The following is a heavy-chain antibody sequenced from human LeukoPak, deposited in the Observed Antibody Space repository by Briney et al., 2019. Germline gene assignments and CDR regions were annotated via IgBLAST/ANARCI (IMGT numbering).Heavy chain of an antibody. CDR2: IYTSGST. Sequence: PSETLSLTCTVSGGSISSYYWSWIRQPAGKGLEWIGRIYTSGSTNYNPSLKSRVTISVDTSKNQFSLKLSSVTAADTAVYYCAREITIFGVDPESNWFDPWGQGTLVTVSS. D-gene: IGHD3-3*01. CDR3: AREITIFGVDPESNWFDP. CDR1: GGSISSYY. J-gene: IGHJ5*02. V-gene: IGHV4-4*07.